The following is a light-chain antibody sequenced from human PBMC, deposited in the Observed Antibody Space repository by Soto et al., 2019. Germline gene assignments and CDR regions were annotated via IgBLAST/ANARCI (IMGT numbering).Light chain of an antibody. J-gene: IGKJ2*01. CDR1: QSVSSD. Sequence: EIVLTQSPATLSLSPGERATLSCMASQSVSSDLSWYQQKPGQAPRLLIYDASNRATGIPARFSGSGSGTDFTLTISSLEPEDFAVYYCQQRSNWPHTFGQGTKLEIK. V-gene: IGKV3-11*01. CDR3: QQRSNWPHT. CDR2: DAS.